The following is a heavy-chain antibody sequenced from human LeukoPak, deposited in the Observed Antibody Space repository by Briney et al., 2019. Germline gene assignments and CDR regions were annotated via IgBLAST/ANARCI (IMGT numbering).Heavy chain of an antibody. CDR2: IYYSGST. V-gene: IGHV4-31*03. D-gene: IGHD4-23*01. J-gene: IGHJ4*02. Sequence: SETLSLTCTVSGGSISSGGYYWSWIRQHPGKGLEWIGYIYYSGSTYYNPSLKSRVTISVDTSKSQFSLKLSSVTAADTAVYYCARTRDVGILDYWGQGTLVTVSS. CDR3: ARTRDVGILDY. CDR1: GGSISSGGYY.